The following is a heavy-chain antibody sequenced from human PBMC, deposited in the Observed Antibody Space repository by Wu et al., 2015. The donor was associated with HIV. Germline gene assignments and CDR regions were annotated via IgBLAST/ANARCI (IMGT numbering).Heavy chain of an antibody. V-gene: IGHV1-18*01. Sequence: QSQLVQSGAELKRPGASVKVSCKASGYTFPNYGISWVRQAPGQGLEWMGWINANSGGFTYAEKFQDRVSLTRDTSTNTVYIEMNSLRSDDTAKYFCARGEQTASVMVAANNYGLDAWGGGTTVTV. CDR3: ARGEQTASVMVAANNYGLDA. D-gene: IGHD1/OR15-1a*01. CDR1: GYTFPNYG. J-gene: IGHJ6*02. CDR2: INANSGGF.